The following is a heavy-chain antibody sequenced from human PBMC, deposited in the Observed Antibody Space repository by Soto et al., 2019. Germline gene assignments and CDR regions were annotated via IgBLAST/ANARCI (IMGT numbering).Heavy chain of an antibody. Sequence: GGSLRLSCAASGFTFSSYWMSWVRQAPGKGLEWVANIKQDGSEKYYVDSVKGRFTISRDNAKNSLYLQMNSLRAEDTAVYYCARTIVVVPAATYYYYMDVWGKGTTVNVSS. CDR1: GFTFSSYW. D-gene: IGHD2-2*01. V-gene: IGHV3-7*01. CDR2: IKQDGSEK. CDR3: ARTIVVVPAATYYYYMDV. J-gene: IGHJ6*03.